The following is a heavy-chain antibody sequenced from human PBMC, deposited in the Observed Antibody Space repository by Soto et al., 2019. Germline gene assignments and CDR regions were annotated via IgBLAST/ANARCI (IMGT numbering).Heavy chain of an antibody. CDR3: ARGREYSFGYNWFDP. CDR1: GYPFTSYH. V-gene: IGHV1-46*01. CDR2: INPTGGRT. J-gene: IGHJ5*02. D-gene: IGHD5-12*01. Sequence: QVQLVQSGAEVRKPGASLKLSCQTSGYPFTSYHMHWVRQAPGQGLEWMGVINPTGGRTRYSQRFQDRVTMTRDTSTSTVYMERSSLRSEDTATYFCARGREYSFGYNWFDPWGQGTLVTFSS.